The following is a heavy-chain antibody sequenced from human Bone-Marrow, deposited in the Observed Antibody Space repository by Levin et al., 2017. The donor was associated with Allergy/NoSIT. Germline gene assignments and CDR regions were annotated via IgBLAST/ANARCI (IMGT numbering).Heavy chain of an antibody. D-gene: IGHD3-3*01. CDR2: IFHTGTT. CDR1: GVSISSSDHY. Sequence: TSSETLSLTCNVSGVSISSSDHYWGWIRQPPGKGLEWIASIFHTGTTHYNPSLKSRVTISADTSRNQFSLSLTSVTAADTAVYYCTSTIFEVYYYGRDVWGQGTTVTVSS. J-gene: IGHJ6*02. CDR3: TSTIFEVYYYGRDV. V-gene: IGHV4-39*07.